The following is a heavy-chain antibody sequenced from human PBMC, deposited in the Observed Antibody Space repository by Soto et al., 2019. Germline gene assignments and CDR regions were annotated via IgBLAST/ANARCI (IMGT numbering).Heavy chain of an antibody. CDR3: ARDQQWLVRFYFDF. V-gene: IGHV3-33*01. Sequence: QVQLVESGGGVVQPGNSLRLSCAASGFTFSSYGMHWVRQAPGKGLEWVAVIWYDGSNKYYEDSVKGRLTISRDNSKKKKYMQMNSLRDEDTAVYYCARDQQWLVRFYFDFWGQGTLVTVSS. D-gene: IGHD6-19*01. CDR2: IWYDGSNK. CDR1: GFTFSSYG. J-gene: IGHJ4*02.